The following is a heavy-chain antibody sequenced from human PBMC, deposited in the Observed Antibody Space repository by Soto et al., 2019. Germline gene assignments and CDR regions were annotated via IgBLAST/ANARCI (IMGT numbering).Heavy chain of an antibody. CDR1: GYTFTSYG. CDR3: ARGPDNYYGSGSYFSPYYYYYGMDV. V-gene: IGHV1-18*01. J-gene: IGHJ6*02. D-gene: IGHD3-10*01. Sequence: GASVKVSCKASGYTFTSYGISWVRQAPGQGVEWMGWISAYNGNTNYAQKLQGRVTMTTDTSTSTAYMELRSLRSDDTAVYYCARGPDNYYGSGSYFSPYYYYYGMDVWGQGTTVTVSS. CDR2: ISAYNGNT.